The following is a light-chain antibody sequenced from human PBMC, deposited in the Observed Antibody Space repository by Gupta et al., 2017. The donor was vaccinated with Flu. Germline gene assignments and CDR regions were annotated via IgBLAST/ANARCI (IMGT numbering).Light chain of an antibody. Sequence: VVTQEPSLTVSPFVPVTLPCASSTGSFPMGYYPNWFQQKPGQAPRELIYSKSNKHSWTPARFSGSLLGGKAALTLSGVQPEDEAEYYCLLYYGGEWVFGGDPPLTVL. V-gene: IGLV7-43*01. CDR3: LLYYGGEWV. CDR1: TGSFPMGYY. CDR2: SKS. J-gene: IGLJ3*02.